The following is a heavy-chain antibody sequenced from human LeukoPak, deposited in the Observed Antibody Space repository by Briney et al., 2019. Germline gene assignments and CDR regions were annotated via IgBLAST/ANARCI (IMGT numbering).Heavy chain of an antibody. Sequence: GGSLRLSCAASGFTFSSYSMNWVRQAPGKGLEWVSSISSSSSYIYYADSVKGRFTISRDNAKNSLYLQMNSLRAEDTAVYYCARTADVDTAMVTGRRYYYYYYMDVWGKGTTVTISS. CDR2: ISSSSSYI. CDR1: GFTFSSYS. D-gene: IGHD5-18*01. J-gene: IGHJ6*03. CDR3: ARTADVDTAMVTGRRYYYYYYMDV. V-gene: IGHV3-21*01.